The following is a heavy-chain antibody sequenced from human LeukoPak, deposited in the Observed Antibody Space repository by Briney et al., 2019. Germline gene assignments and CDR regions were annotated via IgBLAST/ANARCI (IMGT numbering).Heavy chain of an antibody. V-gene: IGHV4-34*01. CDR3: ARVSEIMISFGGVTSHFDN. J-gene: IGHJ4*02. D-gene: IGHD3-16*01. CDR2: INHSGGT. CDR1: GGSFNDYY. Sequence: PSETLSLTCSLYGGSFNDYYWSWIRQPPGKGLEWIGEINHSGGTNYNPSLWSRLTISIDTSKHQFSLQVTSVTAADTGVYFCARVSEIMISFGGVTSHFDNWGQGALVTVSS.